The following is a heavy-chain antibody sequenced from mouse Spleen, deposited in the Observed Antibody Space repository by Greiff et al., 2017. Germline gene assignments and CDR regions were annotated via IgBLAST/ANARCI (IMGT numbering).Heavy chain of an antibody. CDR3: ARHWLLRDYAMDY. D-gene: IGHD2-3*01. J-gene: IGHJ4*01. CDR2: VSSGGYNT. Sequence: EVMLVESGGGLVKVGGSLKLSCAASGFTFSSYALSWVRQTPEKRLEWVATVSSGGYNTYYPDSVKGRFTISRDNAKNTLYVQMSSLQSEDTAMYYCARHWLLRDYAMDYWGQGTSVTVSS. CDR1: GFTFSSYA. V-gene: IGHV5-9*01.